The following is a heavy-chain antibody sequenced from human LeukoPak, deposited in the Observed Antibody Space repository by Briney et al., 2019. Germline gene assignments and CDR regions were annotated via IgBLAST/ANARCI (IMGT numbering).Heavy chain of an antibody. J-gene: IGHJ6*02. D-gene: IGHD3-9*01. CDR2: IYYSGST. V-gene: IGHV4-59*01. Sequence: PSETLSLTRTVSGGSISSYYWSWIRQPPGKGLEWIGYIYYSGSTNYNPSHKSRVTISVDTSKNQFSLKLSSVTAADTAVYYCARGDLDILTGYPSRGGDVWGQGTTVTVSS. CDR1: GGSISSYY. CDR3: ARGDLDILTGYPSRGGDV.